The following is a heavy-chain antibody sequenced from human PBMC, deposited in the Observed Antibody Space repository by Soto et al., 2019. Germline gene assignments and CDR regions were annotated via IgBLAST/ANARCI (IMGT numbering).Heavy chain of an antibody. CDR3: ARGVRGAYGLDI. Sequence: EVQLLESGGNLVQPGGSLRLSCAASGFTFSSYWIHWVRQAPGKGLVWVSRINSDGSRTNYADSVKGRFTISRDNAKNTLYLQMNSLRAEETAVYYCARGVRGAYGLDIWGQGTMVTVSS. D-gene: IGHD2-21*01. V-gene: IGHV3-74*01. CDR1: GFTFSSYW. CDR2: INSDGSRT. J-gene: IGHJ3*02.